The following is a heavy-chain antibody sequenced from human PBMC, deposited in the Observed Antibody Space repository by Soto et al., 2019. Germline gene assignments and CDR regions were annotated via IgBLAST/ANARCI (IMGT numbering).Heavy chain of an antibody. CDR1: GFIISGYA. V-gene: IGHV3-30-3*01. CDR3: ARGGGYDFFDY. CDR2: ISYDGTYK. J-gene: IGHJ4*02. D-gene: IGHD5-12*01. Sequence: QVQLVESGGGVVQPGRSLRLSCAASGFIISGYAMHWVRQAPGKGLEWVALISYDGTYKYYADSVKGRFTMSRDKSKNTLYLQMNSLRAEDTAAFYCARGGGYDFFDYWGQGTLVTVSS.